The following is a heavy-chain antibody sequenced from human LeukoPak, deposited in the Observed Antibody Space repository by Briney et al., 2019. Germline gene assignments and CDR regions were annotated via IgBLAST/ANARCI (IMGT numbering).Heavy chain of an antibody. J-gene: IGHJ6*02. CDR1: GGSISSYY. D-gene: IGHD3-22*01. V-gene: IGHV4-59*01. CDR3: ARSFDSRGYFYYGMDV. Sequence: SETLSFICTVSGGSISSYYGSWIRQPPGKGLEWIGYIYYCGNSGYDPSLMSRVNISVETSMNMFCLKLTSVTAAYTAVYFCARSFDSRGYFYYGMDVWGQGTTVTVSS. CDR2: IYYCGNS.